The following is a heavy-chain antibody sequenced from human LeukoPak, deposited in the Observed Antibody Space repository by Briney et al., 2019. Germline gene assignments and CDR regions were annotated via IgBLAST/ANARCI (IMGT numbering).Heavy chain of an antibody. CDR2: MDADGSNT. D-gene: IGHD6-19*01. CDR3: ARGGWYLYDALDI. CDR1: GFTFKNSW. J-gene: IGHJ3*02. V-gene: IGHV3-74*01. Sequence: GGSLRLSCVASGFTFKNSWMHWVRQAPGKGLVWVSRMDADGSNTHYVDSVKGRFTISRDNAKDTLYLQMNSLRVGDTAVYYCARGGWYLYDALDIWGQGTLVTVSS.